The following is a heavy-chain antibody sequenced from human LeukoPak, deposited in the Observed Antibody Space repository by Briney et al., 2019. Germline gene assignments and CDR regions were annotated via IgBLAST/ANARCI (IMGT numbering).Heavy chain of an antibody. CDR1: GGSISSSSYY. CDR3: ARDNGNPY. CDR2: TYYSGST. Sequence: SETLSLTCTVFGGSISSSSYYWGWIRQPPGKGLEWIGSTYYSGSTYYNPSLKSRVTISVDTSKNQFSLKLSSVTAADTAVYYCARDNGNPYWGQGTLVTVSS. J-gene: IGHJ4*02. D-gene: IGHD1-14*01. V-gene: IGHV4-39*07.